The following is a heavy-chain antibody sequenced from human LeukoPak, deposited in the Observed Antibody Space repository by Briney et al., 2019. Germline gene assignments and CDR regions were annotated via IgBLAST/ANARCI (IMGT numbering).Heavy chain of an antibody. CDR3: ARHTLTNYYGSVPDY. D-gene: IGHD3-10*01. CDR2: IYPGDSDT. CDR1: GYSLTSYW. Sequence: GESLKISCKGSGYSLTSYWIGWVRQMPGKGLEWMGIIYPGDSDTRYSPSFQGQVTISADKSISTAYLQWSSLKASDTAMYYCARHTLTNYYGSVPDYWGQGTLVTVSS. J-gene: IGHJ4*02. V-gene: IGHV5-51*01.